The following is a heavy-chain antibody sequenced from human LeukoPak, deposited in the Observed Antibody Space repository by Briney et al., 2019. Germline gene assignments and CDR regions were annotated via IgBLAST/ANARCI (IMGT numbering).Heavy chain of an antibody. CDR3: ARDQGGYYDSSGYPDY. CDR2: ISSSSSTI. V-gene: IGHV3-48*04. J-gene: IGHJ4*02. CDR1: GFTFSSYS. D-gene: IGHD3-22*01. Sequence: GGSLRLSCAASGFTFSSYSMLWVRQAPGKGLEWVSYISSSSSTIYYADSVKGRFTISRDNAKNSLYLQMNSLRAEDTAVYYCARDQGGYYDSSGYPDYWGQGTLVTVSS.